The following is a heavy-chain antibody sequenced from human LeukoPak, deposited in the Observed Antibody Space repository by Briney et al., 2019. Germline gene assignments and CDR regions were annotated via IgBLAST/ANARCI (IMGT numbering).Heavy chain of an antibody. CDR1: GGSFSGYY. D-gene: IGHD3-22*01. J-gene: IGHJ4*02. Sequence: SETRSLTCAVYGGSFSGYYWSWIRQPPGKGLEWIGEINHSGSTNYNPSPKSRVTISVDTSKNQFSLKLSSVTAADTAVYYCARGRSYYYDSSGYYHWGQGTLVTVSS. CDR3: ARGRSYYYDSSGYYH. V-gene: IGHV4-34*01. CDR2: INHSGST.